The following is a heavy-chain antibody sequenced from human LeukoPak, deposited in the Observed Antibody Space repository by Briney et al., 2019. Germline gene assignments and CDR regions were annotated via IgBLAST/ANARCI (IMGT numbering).Heavy chain of an antibody. V-gene: IGHV4-59*01. D-gene: IGHD5-12*01. J-gene: IGHJ3*02. CDR1: GGSISSWC. Sequence: SETLSLTCTVAGGSISSWCWSWIRQPPGKGLEWIGYIYYSGSTNYNPSLKSRVTISVDTSKNQFSLKLSPVTAADTAVYFCARGRGLPNSFDIWGQGTVVTVFS. CDR3: ARGRGLPNSFDI. CDR2: IYYSGST.